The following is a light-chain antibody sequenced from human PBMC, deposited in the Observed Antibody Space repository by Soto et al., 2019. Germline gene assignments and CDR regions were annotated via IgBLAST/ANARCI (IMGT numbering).Light chain of an antibody. CDR2: AAS. CDR3: QQANSFPRT. V-gene: IGKV1D-12*01. CDR1: QAISTW. J-gene: IGKJ1*01. Sequence: DIQMTQSPSSVSASVGDRVTITCRASQAISTWLAWYQQKPGKAPKLLIYAASNLQTGVPSRFSGSGSGTEFTLTISSLQPEDFATYYCQQANSFPRTFGQGTKVDIK.